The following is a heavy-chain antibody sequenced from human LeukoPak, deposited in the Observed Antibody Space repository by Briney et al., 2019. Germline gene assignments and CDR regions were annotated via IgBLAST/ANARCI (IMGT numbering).Heavy chain of an antibody. J-gene: IGHJ4*02. CDR3: AKDRSSGWYFDDY. CDR2: ISGSGGST. D-gene: IGHD6-19*01. CDR1: GFTFSSYA. V-gene: IGHV3-23*01. Sequence: GGSLRLSCAASGFTFSSYAMSWVRQASGKGLEWVSAISGSGGSTYYADSVKGRFTISRDNSKNTLYLQMNSLRAEDTAVYYCAKDRSSGWYFDDYWGQGTLVTVSS.